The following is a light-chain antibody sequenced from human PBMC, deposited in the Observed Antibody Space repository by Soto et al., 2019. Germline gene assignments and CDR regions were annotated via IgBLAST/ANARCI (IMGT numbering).Light chain of an antibody. Sequence: EIVMTQSPATLSLSPGERATLSCRASQSVNSNLAWYQQKAGQAPRLLIYGTSTRATGIPARFSGSGSGTDFTLTISSLQSEDFAVYYCQQYDNWLTGTFGQGTKVDIK. CDR3: QQYDNWLTGT. CDR1: QSVNSN. V-gene: IGKV3-15*01. J-gene: IGKJ1*01. CDR2: GTS.